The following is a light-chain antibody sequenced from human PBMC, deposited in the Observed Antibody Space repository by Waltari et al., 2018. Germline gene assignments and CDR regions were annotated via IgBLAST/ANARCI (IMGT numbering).Light chain of an antibody. CDR1: QSIMYSSNNKNF. CDR3: QQYFITPFT. CDR2: WAS. J-gene: IGKJ3*01. V-gene: IGKV4-1*01. Sequence: DIVMSQSPVSLAVSLGERATINCRSSQSIMYSSNNKNFLAWYQQKPGQSPKLPIYWASTRQSGVPDRFTGSWSGTDFTLTITSVQPEDVAIYYCQQYFITPFTFGPGTKVEIK.